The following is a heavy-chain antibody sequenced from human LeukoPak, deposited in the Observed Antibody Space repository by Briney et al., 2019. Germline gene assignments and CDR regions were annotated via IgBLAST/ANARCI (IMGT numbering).Heavy chain of an antibody. V-gene: IGHV4-4*07. CDR3: ARHHQVESYYYDSSGYYQHFDY. J-gene: IGHJ4*02. CDR2: IYARGST. D-gene: IGHD3-22*01. Sequence: SETLSLTCTVSGGSISSNYWSWIRQPAGKGLEWIGRIYARGSTNYNPSLKSRVTISVDTSKNQFSLKLSSVTAADTAVYYCARHHQVESYYYDSSGYYQHFDYWGQGTLVTVSS. CDR1: GGSISSNY.